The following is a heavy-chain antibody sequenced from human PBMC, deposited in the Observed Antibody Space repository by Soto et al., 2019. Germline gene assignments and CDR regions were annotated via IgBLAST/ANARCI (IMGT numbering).Heavy chain of an antibody. Sequence: SETLSLTCAVSGGYIISGGYSWSLIRQPPGKGLEWIGYIYHSGSTYYNPSLKSRVTISVDRSKNQFSLKLSSVTAADTAVYYYARDVIAAAGNFWFDPWGQGTLVTVSS. J-gene: IGHJ5*02. D-gene: IGHD6-13*01. CDR2: IYHSGST. V-gene: IGHV4-30-2*01. CDR3: ARDVIAAAGNFWFDP. CDR1: GGYIISGGYS.